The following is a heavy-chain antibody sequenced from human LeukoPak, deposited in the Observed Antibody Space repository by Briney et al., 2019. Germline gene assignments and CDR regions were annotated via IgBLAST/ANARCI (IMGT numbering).Heavy chain of an antibody. J-gene: IGHJ4*02. CDR1: GYTFITYY. Sequence: ASVKVSCKASGYTFITYYMHWVRQAPGQGLEWMGIINPSGGSTSYAQKFQGRVTVTRDTSTSTVYMELSSLRSEDTAVYYCARGLGSGGYYGYWGQGTLVTVSS. V-gene: IGHV1-46*01. CDR2: INPSGGST. CDR3: ARGLGSGGYYGY. D-gene: IGHD1-26*01.